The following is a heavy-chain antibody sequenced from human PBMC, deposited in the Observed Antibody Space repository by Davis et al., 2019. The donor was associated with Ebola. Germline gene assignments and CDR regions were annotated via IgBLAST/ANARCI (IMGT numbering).Heavy chain of an antibody. Sequence: GESLKISCAASGFTFSSYSMNWVRQAPGKGLEWVSSISSSSSYIYYADSVKGRFTISRDNAKNSLYLKMNSLRAEDTAFYRWARVNAVTGYTRFDLWGRGTRVTVSS. CDR3: ARVNAVTGYTRFDL. CDR1: GFTFSSYS. D-gene: IGHD3-9*01. CDR2: ISSSSSYI. J-gene: IGHJ2*01. V-gene: IGHV3-21*04.